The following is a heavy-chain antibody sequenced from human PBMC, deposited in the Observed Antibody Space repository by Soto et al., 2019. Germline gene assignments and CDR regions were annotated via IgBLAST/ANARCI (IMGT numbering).Heavy chain of an antibody. J-gene: IGHJ4*02. D-gene: IGHD4-17*01. V-gene: IGHV2-5*02. CDR3: AHMRDDYGVYFDY. CDR2: IYWDDDK. CDR1: GFSLNTRGVG. Sequence: QITLKESGPTLVKPTQPLTLTCTFSGFSLNTRGVGGAWSRQPSGKALKWLAHIYWDDDKRYSPSLRNRLTITKDTTKNHVVLRMTNMDPVDTAKYFCAHMRDDYGVYFDYWGQGTLVTVSS.